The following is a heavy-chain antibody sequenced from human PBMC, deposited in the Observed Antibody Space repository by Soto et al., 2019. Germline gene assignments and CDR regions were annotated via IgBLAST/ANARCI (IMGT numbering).Heavy chain of an antibody. CDR1: GFTFSSYG. Sequence: QVQLVESGGGVVQPGRSLRLSCAASGFTFSSYGIHWVRQAPGKGLEWVAVIWYDGSNKYYADSVKGRFTISRDNSKNTLYLQMNSLRAEDMAVYYCARALRDGDYVDYWGQGTLVTVSS. CDR2: IWYDGSNK. J-gene: IGHJ4*02. D-gene: IGHD4-17*01. CDR3: ARALRDGDYVDY. V-gene: IGHV3-33*01.